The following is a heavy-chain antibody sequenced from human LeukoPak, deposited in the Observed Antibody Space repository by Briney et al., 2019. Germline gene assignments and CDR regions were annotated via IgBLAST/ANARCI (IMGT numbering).Heavy chain of an antibody. CDR1: GFPFNTYG. D-gene: IGHD4-11*01. J-gene: IGHJ4*02. Sequence: PGGSLRLSCAASGFPFNTYGMHWVRQAPTKGLEWVAGIPYDGSDVYYGNSVKGRFTISRDNSKNTLSLQMNSLRAEDTGLYYCAGLLTTVTTGAKWGQGTLVTVSS. CDR3: AGLLTTVTTGAK. V-gene: IGHV3-30*03. CDR2: IPYDGSDV.